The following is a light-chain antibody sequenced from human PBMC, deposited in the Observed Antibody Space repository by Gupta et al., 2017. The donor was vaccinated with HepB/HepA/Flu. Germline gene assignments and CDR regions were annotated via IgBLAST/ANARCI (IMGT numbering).Light chain of an antibody. Sequence: DIQMTQSPSSLSASVGDRVTITCRASQGISSWLAWYQQKPETAPKDLIYAASKVKSGVPSRFSGSGSGTDFTLTISSRQPEDFASYYCQHHSSSPRPFGQGTQMDIK. V-gene: IGKV1D-16*01. CDR1: QGISSW. CDR3: QHHSSSPRP. CDR2: AAS. J-gene: IGKJ2*01.